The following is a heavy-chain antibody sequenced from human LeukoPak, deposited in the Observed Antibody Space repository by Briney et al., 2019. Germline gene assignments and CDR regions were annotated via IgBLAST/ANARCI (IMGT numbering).Heavy chain of an antibody. J-gene: IGHJ4*02. V-gene: IGHV4-30-4*01. Sequence: SETLSLTCTVSGGSISSGDYYRSWIRQPPGKGLEWIGYIYYSGSTYYNPSLKSRVTISVDTSKNQFSLKLSSVTAADTAVYYCARAGDGYNLDYWGQGTLVTVSS. CDR3: ARAGDGYNLDY. CDR1: GGSISSGDYY. D-gene: IGHD5-12*01. CDR2: IYYSGST.